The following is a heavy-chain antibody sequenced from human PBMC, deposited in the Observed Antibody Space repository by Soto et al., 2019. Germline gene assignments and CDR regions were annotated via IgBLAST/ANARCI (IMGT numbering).Heavy chain of an antibody. Sequence: GGSLRLSCAASGFIFSSYGMHWVRQAPGKGLEWVAVISHDGSNKYYADSVKGRFTISRDNSRNTLYLQMDSLRAEDTADYYCSKCLELRHPWISSHSRGQRTLDIVSS. CDR3: SKCLELRHPWISSHS. D-gene: IGHD2-2*03. CDR2: ISHDGSNK. V-gene: IGHV3-30*18. CDR1: GFIFSSYG. J-gene: IGHJ5*01.